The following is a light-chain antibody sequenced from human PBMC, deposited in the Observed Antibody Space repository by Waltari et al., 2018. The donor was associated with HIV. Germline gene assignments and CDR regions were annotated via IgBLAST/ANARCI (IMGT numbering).Light chain of an antibody. CDR3: QQFYDTPLT. CDR2: WAS. V-gene: IGKV4-1*01. Sequence: DIEMTQSPDSLAVSLGESATINCKSSQSVSWSSNNKNYLAWYQQKPGQPPRLLIYWASTRESGVPDRFSGSGSGTDFTLTISSLQTEDVAVYFCQQFYDTPLTFGGGTKVDI. J-gene: IGKJ4*01. CDR1: QSVSWSSNNKNY.